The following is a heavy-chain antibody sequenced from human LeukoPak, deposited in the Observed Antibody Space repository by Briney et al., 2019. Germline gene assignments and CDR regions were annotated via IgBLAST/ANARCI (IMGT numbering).Heavy chain of an antibody. CDR1: GFTFSSYA. Sequence: GGSLRLSCAASGFTFSSYAMHWVRQAPGKGLEWVAVISYDGSNKYYADSVKGRFTISRDNSKNTLYLQMNSLRAEDTAVYYCARVQGEWELPRDDAFDIWGQGTMVTVSS. CDR2: ISYDGSNK. D-gene: IGHD1-26*01. CDR3: ARVQGEWELPRDDAFDI. V-gene: IGHV3-30-3*01. J-gene: IGHJ3*02.